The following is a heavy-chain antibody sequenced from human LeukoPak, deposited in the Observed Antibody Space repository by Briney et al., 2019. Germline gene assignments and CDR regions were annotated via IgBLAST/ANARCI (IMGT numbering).Heavy chain of an antibody. CDR3: ARDSYGMDV. CDR2: IWSVGGAE. Sequence: QPGRSLRLSCVASGFPFSSYGMHWVRQAPGKGLEWVAVIWSVGGAEYYADSVKGRFTISRDNSKNMLFLQMNSLGTEDSALYYCARDSYGMDVWGLGTTVTVSS. CDR1: GFPFSSYG. J-gene: IGHJ6*02. V-gene: IGHV3-33*01.